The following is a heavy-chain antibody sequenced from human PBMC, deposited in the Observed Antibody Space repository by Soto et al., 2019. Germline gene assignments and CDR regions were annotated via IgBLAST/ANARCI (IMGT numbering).Heavy chain of an antibody. J-gene: IGHJ6*02. CDR2: VHYSGST. V-gene: IGHV4-61*01. D-gene: IGHD1-26*01. CDR1: GGAVSSGSYY. CDR3: ARDRYRYSGGSYYYYGMDV. Sequence: SETLSLTCTVSGGAVSSGSYYWSWIRQPPGKGLEWIGYVHYSGSTNYSPSLKSRVTISVDTSKNQFSLKLNSVTAADTAVYYCARDRYRYSGGSYYYYGMDVWGQGTTVTVSS.